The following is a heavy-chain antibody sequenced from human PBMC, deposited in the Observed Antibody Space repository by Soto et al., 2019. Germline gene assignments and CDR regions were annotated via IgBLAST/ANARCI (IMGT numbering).Heavy chain of an antibody. CDR2: ISGGGAT. CDR3: AKKSGSYHYFDF. V-gene: IGHV3-23*01. D-gene: IGHD1-26*01. J-gene: IGHJ4*02. CDR1: GFTITTFD. Sequence: PGGSLRLSCAASGFTITTFDMRWVRQAPGKGLEWISTISGGGATYYADSVKGRFTISRDTPENTVYLQMNSLRAEDTAVYFCAKKSGSYHYFDFWGQGAVVTVSS.